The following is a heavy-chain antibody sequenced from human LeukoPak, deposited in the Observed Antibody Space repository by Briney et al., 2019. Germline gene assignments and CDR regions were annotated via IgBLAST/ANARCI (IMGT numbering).Heavy chain of an antibody. J-gene: IGHJ4*02. Sequence: RPGGSLRPSCAASGFSVSSNYVSWVRQAPGKGLEWVSVIYSGGTTYYADSIKGRFTISRDNSKNTLYLQMNSLRAEDTAVYYCAGRYDSSGYPLHWGQGTLVTVSS. CDR3: AGRYDSSGYPLH. CDR2: IYSGGTT. V-gene: IGHV3-53*01. D-gene: IGHD3-22*01. CDR1: GFSVSSNY.